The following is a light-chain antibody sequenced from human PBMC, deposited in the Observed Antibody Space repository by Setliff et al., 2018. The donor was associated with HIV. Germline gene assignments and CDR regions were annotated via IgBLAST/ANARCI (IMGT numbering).Light chain of an antibody. Sequence: QSVLTQPASVSGSPGQSITISCTGTSSDVGGYNYVSWYQQHPGKAPQLMISDVTNRPSGVSNRFSGSKSGNTASLTISELQAEDEADYYCSSYTSTTPLYVFGPGTKVTVL. CDR1: SSDVGGYNY. V-gene: IGLV2-14*03. CDR2: DVT. J-gene: IGLJ1*01. CDR3: SSYTSTTPLYV.